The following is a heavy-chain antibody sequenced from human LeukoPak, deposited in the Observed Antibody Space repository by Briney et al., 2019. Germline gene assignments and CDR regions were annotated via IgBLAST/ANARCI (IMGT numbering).Heavy chain of an antibody. J-gene: IGHJ4*02. CDR3: ARDLPGGGFDY. Sequence: GGSLRLSCAASGFTFSSYSMNWVRQAPGKGLEWVANIKEDGSEKYYVDSVKGRFTISRDNAKNSLYLQMSSLRAEDTAVYYCARDLPGGGFDYWGQGTLVTVSS. CDR1: GFTFSSYS. CDR2: IKEDGSEK. V-gene: IGHV3-7*01. D-gene: IGHD3-16*01.